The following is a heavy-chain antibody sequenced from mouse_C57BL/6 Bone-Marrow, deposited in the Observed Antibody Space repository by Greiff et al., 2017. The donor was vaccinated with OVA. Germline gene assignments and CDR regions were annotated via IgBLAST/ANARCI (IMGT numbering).Heavy chain of an antibody. CDR3: ARSYYYGSRWFAY. CDR2: INPNNGGT. V-gene: IGHV1-26*01. J-gene: IGHJ3*01. Sequence: EVKLQQSGPELVKPGASVKISCKASGYTFTDYYMNWVKQSHGKSLEWIGDINPNNGGTSYNQKFKGKATLTVDKSSSTAYMELRSLTSEDSAVYYCARSYYYGSRWFAYWGQGTLVTVSA. D-gene: IGHD1-1*01. CDR1: GYTFTDYY.